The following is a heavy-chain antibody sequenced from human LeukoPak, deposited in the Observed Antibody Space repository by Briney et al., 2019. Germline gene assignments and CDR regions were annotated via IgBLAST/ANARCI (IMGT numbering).Heavy chain of an antibody. CDR2: INHSGST. Sequence: SETLSLTCAVYGGSFSGYYWSWIRQPPGKGLEWIGEINHSGSTNYNPSLKSRVTISVDTSKNQFSLKLSSVTAADTAVYYCARTDIVVVNNWFDPWGQGTLVTVSS. CDR1: GGSFSGYY. V-gene: IGHV4-34*01. D-gene: IGHD3-22*01. J-gene: IGHJ5*02. CDR3: ARTDIVVVNNWFDP.